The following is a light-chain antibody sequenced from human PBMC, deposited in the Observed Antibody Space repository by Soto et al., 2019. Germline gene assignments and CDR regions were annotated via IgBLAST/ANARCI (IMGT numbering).Light chain of an antibody. CDR3: QQYDKWPRT. Sequence: EIVMTQSPATLSVSPGERATLSCRASQSVSRKLAWYQQTRGQAPRLLIYGASTRATGVPARFSGSGSGTEFTITISNLQSEDFEVYHCQQYDKWPRTFGQGTKVDIK. CDR1: QSVSRK. CDR2: GAS. J-gene: IGKJ1*01. V-gene: IGKV3-15*01.